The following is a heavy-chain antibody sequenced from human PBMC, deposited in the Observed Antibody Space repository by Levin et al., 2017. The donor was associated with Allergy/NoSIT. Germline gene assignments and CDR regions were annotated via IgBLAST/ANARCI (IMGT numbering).Heavy chain of an antibody. J-gene: IGHJ4*02. V-gene: IGHV4-30-4*01. CDR3: AKHTYRGWYY. CDR2: IYYTGST. CDR1: GGSISSADNY. Sequence: PSETLSLTCAVSGGSISSADNYWSWVRQPPGKGLEWIGYIYYTGSTDYNPSLRSRVSISVDTSKNQFSLKLSSVTAADTAVYDCAKHTYRGWYYWGLGTLVTVSS. D-gene: IGHD6-19*01.